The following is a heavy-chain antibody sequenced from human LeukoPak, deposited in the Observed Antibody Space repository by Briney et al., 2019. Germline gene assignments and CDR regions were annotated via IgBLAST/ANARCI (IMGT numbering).Heavy chain of an antibody. D-gene: IGHD3-9*01. Sequence: ASVKVSCKASGYTFTSYGINWVRQAPGQGLEWMGWIGAYNGNTNYAQRLQGRVTMTTDTSTSTAYMELRSLRSDDTAVYYCARYRSGGDDILTGYYRADWFDPWGQGTLVTVSS. CDR3: ARYRSGGDDILTGYYRADWFDP. CDR2: IGAYNGNT. J-gene: IGHJ5*02. V-gene: IGHV1-18*04. CDR1: GYTFTSYG.